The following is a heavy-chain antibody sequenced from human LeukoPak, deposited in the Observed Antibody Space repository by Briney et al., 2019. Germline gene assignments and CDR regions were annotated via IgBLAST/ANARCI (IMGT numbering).Heavy chain of an antibody. CDR2: ISGSGGST. V-gene: IGHV3-23*01. CDR1: GFTFSSYA. J-gene: IGHJ4*02. D-gene: IGHD2-15*01. CDR3: ANGYCSSAGCATSLDY. Sequence: PGGSLRLSCAASGFTFSSYAMSWVRQAPGKGLEWVSAISGSGGSTYYADSVKGRFTISRDNSKNTVYLQMNSLRAEDTAVYYCANGYCSSAGCATSLDYWGQGTLVTVSS.